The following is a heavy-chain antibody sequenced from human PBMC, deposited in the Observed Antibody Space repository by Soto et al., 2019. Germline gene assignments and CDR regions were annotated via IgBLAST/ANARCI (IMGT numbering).Heavy chain of an antibody. Sequence: ETLSLTCTVSGGSISSYYWSWIRQPPGKGLEWIGYIYYSGSTNYNPSLKSRVTISVDTSKNQFSLKLSSVTAADTAVYYCARQVGEVVVVPAASNWFDPWGQGTLVTVSS. D-gene: IGHD2-2*01. V-gene: IGHV4-59*01. CDR1: GGSISSYY. CDR2: IYYSGST. J-gene: IGHJ5*02. CDR3: ARQVGEVVVVPAASNWFDP.